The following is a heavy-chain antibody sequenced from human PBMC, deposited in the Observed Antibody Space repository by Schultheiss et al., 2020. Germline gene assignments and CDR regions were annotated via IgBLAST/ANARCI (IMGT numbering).Heavy chain of an antibody. D-gene: IGHD4-11*01. CDR3: TIGPTSTAKYYYYYGMDV. J-gene: IGHJ6*02. Sequence: GGSLRLSCAASGFTFSSYGMHWVRQAPGKGLEWVSYISSSSSTIYYADSVKGRFTISRDNAKNSLYLQMNFLRAEDTAVYYCTIGPTSTAKYYYYYGMDVWGQGTTVTVSS. V-gene: IGHV3-48*04. CDR2: ISSSSSTI. CDR1: GFTFSSYG.